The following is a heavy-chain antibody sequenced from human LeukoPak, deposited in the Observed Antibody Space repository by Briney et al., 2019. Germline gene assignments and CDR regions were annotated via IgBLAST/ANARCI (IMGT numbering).Heavy chain of an antibody. CDR3: ARADPNASGYFYRFNWFDP. D-gene: IGHD3-10*01. CDR1: GGSISSYY. CDR2: IYSSGSA. V-gene: IGHV4-59*01. Sequence: SETLSLTGTVSGGSISSYYWNWVRQPPGKGLEWIGNIYSSGSADYNPSLKSRVTISLDTSKFQFSLRLNSVTAADTAVYYYARADPNASGYFYRFNWFDPWGQGTLVTVSS. J-gene: IGHJ5*02.